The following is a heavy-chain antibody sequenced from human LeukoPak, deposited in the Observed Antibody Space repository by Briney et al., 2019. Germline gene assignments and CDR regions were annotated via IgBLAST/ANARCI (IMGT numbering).Heavy chain of an antibody. CDR3: ARDLCGGDCYYLAYYYGMDV. V-gene: IGHV4-39*02. J-gene: IGHJ6*02. CDR1: GDSVSSSSYY. CDR2: ISSDGNT. Sequence: PSETLSLTCTVSGDSVSSSSYYWDWIRQPPGKGLEWIGSISSDGNTHYNTSLKSRVTMSVDTSKNQFSLKLTSVTAADTAVYFCARDLCGGDCYYLAYYYGMDVWGQGTTVTVSS. D-gene: IGHD2-21*02.